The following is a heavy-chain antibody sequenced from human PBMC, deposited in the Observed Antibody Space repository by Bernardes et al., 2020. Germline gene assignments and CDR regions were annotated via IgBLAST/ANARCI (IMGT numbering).Heavy chain of an antibody. D-gene: IGHD1-26*01. Sequence: GGSLRLSCASSGFTFSSFGMHWVRQVPGKGLVWVSRINEHGIITNYADSVKGRFTISRDNAKNTLFMQMNSLRAEDTAVYYCTRDVAGREDFWVQGTLVTVSS. CDR2: INEHGIIT. CDR3: TRDVAGREDF. V-gene: IGHV3-74*01. J-gene: IGHJ4*02. CDR1: GFTFSSFG.